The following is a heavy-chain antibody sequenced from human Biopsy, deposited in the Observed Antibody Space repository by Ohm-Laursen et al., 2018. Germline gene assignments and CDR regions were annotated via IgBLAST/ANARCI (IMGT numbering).Heavy chain of an antibody. CDR2: ISAYNGNR. D-gene: IGHD3-22*01. CDR1: GYTFPSYG. Sequence: ASVKVSCKASGYTFPSYGISWVRQAPGQGLEWMGWISAYNGNRNYAQKFQGRVTMTTDTSTSTAYMELRSLRSDDTVVYFCAREEDNSGYDYYGMDVWGQGTTVTVSS. CDR3: AREEDNSGYDYYGMDV. V-gene: IGHV1-18*01. J-gene: IGHJ6*02.